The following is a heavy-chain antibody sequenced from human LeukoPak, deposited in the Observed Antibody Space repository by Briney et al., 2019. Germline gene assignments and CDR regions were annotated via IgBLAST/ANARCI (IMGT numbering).Heavy chain of an antibody. V-gene: IGHV1-69*06. CDR1: GGTFSSYA. CDR3: VVVPAAALRGYGMDV. Sequence: SVKVSCKASGGTFSSYAISWVRQAPGQGLEWMGGIIPIFGTANYAQKFQGRATITADKSTSTAYMELSSLRSEDTAVYYCVVVPAAALRGYGMDVWGKGTTVTVSS. D-gene: IGHD2-2*01. CDR2: IIPIFGTA. J-gene: IGHJ6*04.